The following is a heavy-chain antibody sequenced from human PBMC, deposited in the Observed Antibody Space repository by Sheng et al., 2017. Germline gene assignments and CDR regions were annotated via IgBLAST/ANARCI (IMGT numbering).Heavy chain of an antibody. J-gene: IGHJ4*02. CDR1: GGSFSGYY. V-gene: IGHV4-34*01. CDR3: ARDADGYNLSWPQRSYYFDY. CDR2: INHSGST. D-gene: IGHD5-12*01. Sequence: QVQLQQWGAGLLKPSETLSLTCAVYGGSFSGYYWSWIRQPPGKGLEWIGEINHSGSTNYNPSLKSRVTISVDTSKNQFSLKLSSVTAADTAVYYCARDADGYNLSWPQRSYYFDYWGQGTLVTVSS.